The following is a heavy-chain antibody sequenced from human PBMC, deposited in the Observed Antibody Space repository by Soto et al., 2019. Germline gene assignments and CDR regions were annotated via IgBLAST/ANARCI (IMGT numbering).Heavy chain of an antibody. V-gene: IGHV3-30*18. Sequence: SGGALRLSCAASGFTFSSYGMHWVRQAPGKGLEWVAVISYDGSNKYYADSVKGRFTISRDNSKNTLYLQMNSLRAEDTAVYYCAKDGEGLSPQTDSYYYGMDVWGQGTTLTVSS. CDR3: AKDGEGLSPQTDSYYYGMDV. CDR1: GFTFSSYG. D-gene: IGHD3-3*01. J-gene: IGHJ6*02. CDR2: ISYDGSNK.